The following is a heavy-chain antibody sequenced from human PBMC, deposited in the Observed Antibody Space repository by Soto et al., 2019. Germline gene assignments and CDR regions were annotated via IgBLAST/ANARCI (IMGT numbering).Heavy chain of an antibody. CDR2: INPIGGST. Sequence: QVQLVQSGAEVKKPGASVRVSCKASGYTFTNCYLHWVRQAPGQGLEWMGIINPIGGSTTYAQMFQGRVTLTRDTSTSTVYMGLSSLRSEDTAVYYCARGSGNYYTLDYWGQGTLVTVSS. D-gene: IGHD1-26*01. CDR1: GYTFTNCY. CDR3: ARGSGNYYTLDY. J-gene: IGHJ4*02. V-gene: IGHV1-46*01.